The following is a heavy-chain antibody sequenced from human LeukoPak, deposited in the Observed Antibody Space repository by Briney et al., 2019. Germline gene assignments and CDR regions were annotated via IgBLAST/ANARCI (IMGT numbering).Heavy chain of an antibody. CDR1: GGSISSHY. CDR2: IYYSGST. D-gene: IGHD6-19*01. V-gene: IGHV4-59*11. J-gene: IGHJ4*02. Sequence: PSETLSLTCTVSGGSISSHYWSWIRQPPGKGLEWIGYIYYSGSTNYNPSLKSRVTISIDTSKNQFSLKLSSVTAADTAVYYCARDSGIAVAGGFDYWGQGTLVTVYS. CDR3: ARDSGIAVAGGFDY.